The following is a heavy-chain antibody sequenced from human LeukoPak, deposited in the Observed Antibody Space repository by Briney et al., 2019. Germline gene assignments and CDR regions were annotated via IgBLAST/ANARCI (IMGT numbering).Heavy chain of an antibody. CDR1: GSSISSYY. Sequence: PSETLSLTCTVSGSSISSYYWNWIRQPPGKGLEWIGYIYYSGSTNYNPSLKSRVTISVDMPKNQFSLKLSSVSAADTAVYYCARGKRHYDSSGYRTYEYYMDVWAKGTTVTISS. CDR2: IYYSGST. CDR3: ARGKRHYDSSGYRTYEYYMDV. J-gene: IGHJ6*03. V-gene: IGHV4-59*01. D-gene: IGHD3-22*01.